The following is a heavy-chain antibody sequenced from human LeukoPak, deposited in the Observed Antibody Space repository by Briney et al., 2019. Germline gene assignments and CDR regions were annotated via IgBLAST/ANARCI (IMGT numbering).Heavy chain of an antibody. Sequence: VASVTVSCKASGYTFLHYDFNWVRQAPGHGLEWVGWISPYNGNTKYKQSLQGRVTMTTDTSTSTAYMELKSLRSDDTAVYYCARGGHRRYYYTSGSAFDPWAREPWSPSPQ. D-gene: IGHD3-10*01. CDR3: ARGGHRRYYYTSGSAFDP. CDR1: GYTFLHYD. CDR2: ISPYNGNT. V-gene: IGHV1-18*01. J-gene: IGHJ5*02.